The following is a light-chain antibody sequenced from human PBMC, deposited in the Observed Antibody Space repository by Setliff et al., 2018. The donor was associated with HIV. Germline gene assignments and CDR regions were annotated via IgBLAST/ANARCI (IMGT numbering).Light chain of an antibody. V-gene: IGLV2-14*01. CDR2: DVS. CDR3: SSYTSGSTYV. Sequence: QSVLTQPASVSGSPGQSITISCTGTSSDVGGYNYVSWYQQHPGKAPKLMIYDVSKRPSGVSNRFSGSKSGNTVSLTISGLQAEDEADYYCSSYTSGSTYVFGSGTKVTVL. J-gene: IGLJ1*01. CDR1: SSDVGGYNY.